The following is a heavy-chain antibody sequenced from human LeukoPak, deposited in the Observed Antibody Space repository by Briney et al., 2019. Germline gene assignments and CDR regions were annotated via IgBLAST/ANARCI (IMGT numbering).Heavy chain of an antibody. CDR3: VRDYVWGTSESDY. Sequence: GGSLRLSCAASGFTFGSYWMTWMRQTPGKGLEWVANIKTDGSETYYLDSVKGRSTVSRDNAKNSLFLQMNSLRAEDTAIYYCVRDYVWGTSESDYWGQGILVTVSS. V-gene: IGHV3-7*01. CDR1: GFTFGSYW. J-gene: IGHJ4*02. D-gene: IGHD3-16*01. CDR2: IKTDGSET.